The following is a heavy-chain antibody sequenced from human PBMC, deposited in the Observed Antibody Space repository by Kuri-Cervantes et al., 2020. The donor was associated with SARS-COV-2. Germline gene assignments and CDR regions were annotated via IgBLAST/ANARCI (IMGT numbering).Heavy chain of an antibody. J-gene: IGHJ5*02. CDR1: RGTFNTHI. CDR2: IRPVFGAP. D-gene: IGHD2-21*01. Sequence: SVKVSCKASRGTFNTHIIIWLRQAPGQGLEWMGGIRPVFGAPYYAQKFQGRVTIAADESTSTVHMELGSLNSEDTAIYYCARETGDRKMGIDPWGQGTLVTVSS. V-gene: IGHV1-69*13. CDR3: ARETGDRKMGIDP.